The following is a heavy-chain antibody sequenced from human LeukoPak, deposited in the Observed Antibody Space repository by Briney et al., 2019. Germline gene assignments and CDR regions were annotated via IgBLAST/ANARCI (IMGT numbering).Heavy chain of an antibody. CDR2: TYYRSKWYR. Sequence: SQTLSLTCAISGDSVSSDSAAWNWIRQSPSRGLEWLGRTYYRSKWYRDYGVSVKGRITINPDTSKNQFSLQLNSVTPEDTAVYYCTRGSKGSSPYWYFDLWGRGTLVTVSS. V-gene: IGHV6-1*01. CDR1: GDSVSSDSAA. D-gene: IGHD6-13*01. J-gene: IGHJ2*01. CDR3: TRGSKGSSPYWYFDL.